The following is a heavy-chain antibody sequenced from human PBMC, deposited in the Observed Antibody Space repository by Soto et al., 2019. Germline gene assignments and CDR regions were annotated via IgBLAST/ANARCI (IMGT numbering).Heavy chain of an antibody. V-gene: IGHV3-15*01. CDR3: TTVYYYDSSGYPY. D-gene: IGHD3-22*01. Sequence: EVQLVESGGGLVKPGGSLRLSCAASGFTFSNAWMSWVRQAPGKGLEWVGRIKSKTDGGTTDYAAPVKGRFTISRDDSKNTLYLQMNSLKTEDTAVYYCTTVYYYDSSGYPYWGQGTLVTVSS. CDR1: GFTFSNAW. CDR2: IKSKTDGGTT. J-gene: IGHJ4*02.